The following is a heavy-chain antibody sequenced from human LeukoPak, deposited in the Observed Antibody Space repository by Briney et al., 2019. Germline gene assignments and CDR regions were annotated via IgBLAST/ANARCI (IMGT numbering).Heavy chain of an antibody. J-gene: IGHJ4*02. CDR2: INPNSGGT. V-gene: IGHV1-2*02. CDR3: ARDHGAQWLDNYFDY. Sequence: ASVKVSCKASGYTFTGYYMHWVRQAPGQGLEWMGWINPNSGGTNYAQKFQGRVTMTRDTSISTVYMELSRLRSDDTAVYYCARDHGAQWLDNYFDYWGQGTLVTVSS. CDR1: GYTFTGYY. D-gene: IGHD6-19*01.